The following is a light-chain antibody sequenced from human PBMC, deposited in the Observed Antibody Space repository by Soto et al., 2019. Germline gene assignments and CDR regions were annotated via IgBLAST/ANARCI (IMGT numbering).Light chain of an antibody. J-gene: IGLJ2*01. CDR1: NVGGKD. CDR2: QDT. CDR3: QVWDGRDAV. V-gene: IGLV3-1*01. Sequence: SYELTQPPSVSVSPGQTASITCSGDNVGGKDVFWYQQRPGQSPVLVIYQDTKRPSGITERFSGSNSGNTATLTLSGTQTMDEADYYCQVWDGRDAVFGGGTNVTVL.